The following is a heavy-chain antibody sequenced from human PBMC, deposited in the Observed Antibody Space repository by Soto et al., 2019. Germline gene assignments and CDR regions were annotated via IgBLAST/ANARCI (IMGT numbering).Heavy chain of an antibody. D-gene: IGHD6-19*01. CDR1: GGSIGTYY. V-gene: IGHV4-59*12. Sequence: SETLSLTCTVSGGSIGTYYWSWIRQPPGKGLEWIGYINSSGGTNYNPSLKSRITISVDTSKNQFSLKLSSVTAADTAVYYCARANIAVPDVWGQGTAVTVSS. CDR2: INSSGGT. J-gene: IGHJ6*02. CDR3: ARANIAVPDV.